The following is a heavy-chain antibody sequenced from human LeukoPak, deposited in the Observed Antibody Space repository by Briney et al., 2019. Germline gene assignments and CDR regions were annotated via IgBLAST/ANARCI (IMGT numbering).Heavy chain of an antibody. Sequence: SGTLSLTCAVSGGSISSGNGWSWVRQTPGKGLEWIGEIYHTGSTSYNPSLKSRVTISVDNSKNQFSLKLSSVTAADTAVFYCARGTPHYYGSGSYYMGSWFDPWGQGTLVTVSS. CDR2: IYHTGST. D-gene: IGHD3-10*01. J-gene: IGHJ5*02. CDR3: ARGTPHYYGSGSYYMGSWFDP. V-gene: IGHV4-4*02. CDR1: GGSISSGNG.